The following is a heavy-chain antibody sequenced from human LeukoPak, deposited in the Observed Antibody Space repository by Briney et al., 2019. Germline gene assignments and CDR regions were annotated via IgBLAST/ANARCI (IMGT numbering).Heavy chain of an antibody. V-gene: IGHV4-4*02. Sequence: SETLSLTCGVSGGSISNTNWWSWVRQPSGQGLEWIGEISLTGLTHYNPSLESRVTVSLDKSKNQLSLNLTSVTAADTAVYYCSRENGAFSPFGYWGQGTLVTVLS. CDR1: GGSISNTNW. CDR2: ISLTGLT. J-gene: IGHJ4*02. D-gene: IGHD2-8*01. CDR3: SRENGAFSPFGY.